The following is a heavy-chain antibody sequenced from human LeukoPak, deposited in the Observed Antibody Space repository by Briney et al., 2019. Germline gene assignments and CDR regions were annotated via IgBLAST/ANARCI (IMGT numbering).Heavy chain of an antibody. Sequence: ASVKVSCKASGYTFTGYYMHWVRQAPGQGLEWMGWINPNSGGTNYAQKFQGRVTMTRDTSISTAYMELSRLRSDDTAVYYCARGITIFGVVIPGGYWGQGTLVTVSS. CDR2: INPNSGGT. V-gene: IGHV1-2*02. CDR1: GYTFTGYY. CDR3: ARGITIFGVVIPGGY. J-gene: IGHJ4*02. D-gene: IGHD3-3*01.